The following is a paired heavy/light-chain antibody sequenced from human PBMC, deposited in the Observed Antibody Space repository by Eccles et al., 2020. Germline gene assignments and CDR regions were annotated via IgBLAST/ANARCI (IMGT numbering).Light chain of an antibody. CDR3: QQFNSYPLFT. CDR1: QGISSA. Sequence: AIQLTQSPSSLSASVGDRVTITCRASQGISSALAWYQQKPGKAPKLLIYDASSLESGVPSRFSGSGSGTDFTLTISSLQPEDFATYYCQQFNSYPLFTFGPGTKVDIK. CDR2: DAS. J-gene: IGKJ3*01. V-gene: IGKV1-13*02.
Heavy chain of an antibody. CDR2: ISGSGGST. CDR1: GFTFSSYA. CDR3: AKDRLWEPIDAFDI. D-gene: IGHD1-26*01. Sequence: EVQLLESGGGLVQPGGSLRLSCAASGFTFSSYAMSWVRQAPGKGLEWVSAISGSGGSTYYADSVKGRFTISRDNSKNTLYLQMNSLRAEDTAVYYCAKDRLWEPIDAFDIWGQGTMVTVSS. J-gene: IGHJ3*02. V-gene: IGHV3-23*01.